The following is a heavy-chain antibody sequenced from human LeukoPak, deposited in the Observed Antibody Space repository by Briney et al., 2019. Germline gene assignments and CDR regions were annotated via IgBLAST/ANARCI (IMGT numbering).Heavy chain of an antibody. Sequence: GGSLRLSCEGSGFTFSNYWMGWVRQAPGKGLQWVANIKTDGSEKYYVDSVKGRFTISGDNAKNSLYLQMNSLRAEDTAVYYCATYSSLNRREFQYWGQGTLLTVSS. V-gene: IGHV3-7*01. D-gene: IGHD3-22*01. CDR2: IKTDGSEK. J-gene: IGHJ1*01. CDR3: ATYSSLNRREFQY. CDR1: GFTFSNYW.